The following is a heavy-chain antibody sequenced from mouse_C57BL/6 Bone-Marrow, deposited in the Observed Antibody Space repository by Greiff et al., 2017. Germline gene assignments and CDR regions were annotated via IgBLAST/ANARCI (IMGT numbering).Heavy chain of an antibody. CDR1: GYTFTSYG. CDR2: IYPRSGNT. J-gene: IGHJ2*01. D-gene: IGHD1-1*01. CDR3: ARDHYYGSSPYFDY. Sequence: QVQLQQSGAELARPGASVKLSCKASGYTFTSYGISWVKQRTGQGLEWIGEIYPRSGNTYYNAKFKGKATLTADKSSSTAYMELRSLTSEDSAVYFCARDHYYGSSPYFDYWSQGTTLTVSS. V-gene: IGHV1-81*01.